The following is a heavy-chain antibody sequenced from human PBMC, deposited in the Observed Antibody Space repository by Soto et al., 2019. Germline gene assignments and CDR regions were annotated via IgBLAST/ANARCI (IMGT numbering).Heavy chain of an antibody. D-gene: IGHD4-17*01. CDR2: IYYRGNT. J-gene: IGHJ4*02. Sequence: SETLSLTCIVSGASIRSTRYYWGWIRQPPGKGLEWIGTIYYRGNTYYNPYLRSRVTMSVDTTKNQFSLKLSSVTAADTAVYYCARREIYGDSIDFWGQGTLVTVSS. CDR3: ARREIYGDSIDF. V-gene: IGHV4-39*01. CDR1: GASIRSTRYY.